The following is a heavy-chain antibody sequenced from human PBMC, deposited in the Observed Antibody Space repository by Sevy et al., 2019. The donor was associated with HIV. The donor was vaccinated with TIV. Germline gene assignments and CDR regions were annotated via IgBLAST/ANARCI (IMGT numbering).Heavy chain of an antibody. D-gene: IGHD1-26*01. Sequence: GGSLRLSCAASGFTFSSYNMNWVRQAPGKGLEWVSSISGSSNYIYYAESLTGRFIISRDNAKNTVYLQMNSLRPDDTAVYFCSRGPPDGSYDYFDYWGQGTLVTVSS. CDR2: ISGSSNYI. CDR3: SRGPPDGSYDYFDY. CDR1: GFTFSSYN. J-gene: IGHJ4*02. V-gene: IGHV3-21*06.